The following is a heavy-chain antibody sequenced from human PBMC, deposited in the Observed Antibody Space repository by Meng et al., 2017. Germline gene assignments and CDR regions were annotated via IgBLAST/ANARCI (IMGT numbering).Heavy chain of an antibody. J-gene: IGHJ4*02. V-gene: IGHV4-61*01. CDR2: IYYSGST. CDR1: GGSVSSGSYY. D-gene: IGHD3-10*01. Sequence: QAQLQAARPGLLRPSPTLSLTGTVSGGSVSSGSYYWSWIRQPPGKGLEWIGYIYYSGSTNYNPSLKSRVTISVDTSKNQFSLKLSSVTAADTAVYYCARAPVYYGSGAVDYWGQGTLVTVSS. CDR3: ARAPVYYGSGAVDY.